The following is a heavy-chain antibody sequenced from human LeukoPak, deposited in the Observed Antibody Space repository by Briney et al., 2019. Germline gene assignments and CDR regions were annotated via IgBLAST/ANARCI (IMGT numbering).Heavy chain of an antibody. CDR2: IYPGDSET. CDR1: GYRFSSYW. Sequence: GESLKISCKGSGYRFSSYWIGWVRQMPGKGLECMGIIYPGDSETRYSPSFQGQVTISADKSISTAYLQWSSLKASDTAMYYCVRALGYCSSGSCYYYDYWGQGTLVTVSS. D-gene: IGHD2-15*01. CDR3: VRALGYCSSGSCYYYDY. J-gene: IGHJ4*02. V-gene: IGHV5-51*01.